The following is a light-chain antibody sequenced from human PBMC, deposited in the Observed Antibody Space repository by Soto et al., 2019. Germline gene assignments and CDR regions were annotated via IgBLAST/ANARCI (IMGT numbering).Light chain of an antibody. V-gene: IGLV2-23*01. CDR1: SSDVGSYNL. CDR3: CSYVSSSTPWV. J-gene: IGLJ3*02. Sequence: QSVLTQPASVSGSPGQSITISCTGTSSDVGSYNLVSWYQQHPGKAPKLMIYEGSKRPSGVSNRFSGSKSGNTASLTISGLQAEDEADYYCCSYVSSSTPWVFGGGTKLTVL. CDR2: EGS.